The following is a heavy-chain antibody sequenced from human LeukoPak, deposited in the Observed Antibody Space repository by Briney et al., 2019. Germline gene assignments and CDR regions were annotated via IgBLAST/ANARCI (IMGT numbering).Heavy chain of an antibody. CDR2: IYSGGST. CDR1: GFTVSSNY. CDR3: ASTVTRVYYYYYMDV. V-gene: IGHV3-66*01. D-gene: IGHD4-17*01. J-gene: IGHJ6*03. Sequence: PGGSLRLSCAASGFTVSSNYMSWVRQAPGKGLEWVSVIYSGGSTYYAASVKGRFTISRDNSKNTLYLQMNSLRAEDTAVYYCASTVTRVYYYYYMDVWGKGTTVTISS.